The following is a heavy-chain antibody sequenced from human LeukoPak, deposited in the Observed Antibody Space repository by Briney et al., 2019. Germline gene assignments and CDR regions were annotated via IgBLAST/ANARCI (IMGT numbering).Heavy chain of an antibody. V-gene: IGHV3-30*03. J-gene: IGHJ3*02. CDR3: ARADSSGWSTTFDI. D-gene: IGHD6-19*01. CDR1: GFTVSNYG. CDR2: ISYDGSSK. Sequence: GGSLRLSCAGSGFTVSNYGMHWVRQAPGKGLEWGAGISYDGSSKYYAASVKGRFTISRDNSKNTLYLQMNSLRAEDTAIYYCARADSSGWSTTFDIWGQGTMVTVSS.